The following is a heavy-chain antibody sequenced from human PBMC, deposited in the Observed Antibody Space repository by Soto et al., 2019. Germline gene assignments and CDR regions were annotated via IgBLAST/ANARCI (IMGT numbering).Heavy chain of an antibody. D-gene: IGHD6-6*01. CDR1: GYTFSNYA. CDR3: ARERIEYQVPRASTDV. CDR2: ISTYFGNT. Sequence: QVQLVQSGAEVKKPGASVKVSCKASGYTFSNYAISWVRQAPGQGLEWMGWISTYFGNTNYAQNLQGRVTLTTDTSTSTAYMELRSLRSDDTAVYYCARERIEYQVPRASTDVWGQGTTVTVS. V-gene: IGHV1-18*01. J-gene: IGHJ6*02.